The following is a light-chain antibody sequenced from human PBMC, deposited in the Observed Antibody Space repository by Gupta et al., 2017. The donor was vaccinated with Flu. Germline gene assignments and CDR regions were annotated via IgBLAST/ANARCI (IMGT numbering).Light chain of an antibody. Sequence: ATLSVSSGECATPSCTDRQSVSSYLVWYQQQPGQPPRLLIYGASNSAIVIPGSFSGSGYGTEFTLTISDLHSEDFAIYYCQQDNYLRTFGQGTTLEIK. CDR1: QSVSSY. CDR3: QQDNYLRT. J-gene: IGKJ2*01. V-gene: IGKV3-15*01. CDR2: GAS.